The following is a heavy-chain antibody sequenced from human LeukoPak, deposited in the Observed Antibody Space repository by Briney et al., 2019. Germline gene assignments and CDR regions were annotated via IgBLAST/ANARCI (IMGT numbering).Heavy chain of an antibody. J-gene: IGHJ4*02. V-gene: IGHV4-34*01. CDR2: INHSGST. CDR3: ARLRGWTEDY. CDR1: GGSFSGYY. Sequence: SETLPLTCAVYGGSFSGYYWSWIRQPPGKGLEWIGEINHSGSTNYNPSLKSRVTISVDTSKNQFSLKLSSVTAADTAVYYCARLRGWTEDYWGQGTLVTVSS. D-gene: IGHD6-19*01.